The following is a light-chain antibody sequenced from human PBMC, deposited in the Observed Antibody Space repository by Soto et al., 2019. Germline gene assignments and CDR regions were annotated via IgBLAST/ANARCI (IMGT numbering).Light chain of an antibody. CDR3: QQYGSSIT. CDR1: QTIYSN. J-gene: IGKJ5*01. Sequence: IVMTQSPATLSVSPGERATLSCRAGQTIYSNVAWYQQRPGQAPRLLIYRASTRATGVPARFSGSGSGTEFTLTISGLQSEDFAVYYCQQYGSSITFGQGTRLEIK. V-gene: IGKV3-15*01. CDR2: RAS.